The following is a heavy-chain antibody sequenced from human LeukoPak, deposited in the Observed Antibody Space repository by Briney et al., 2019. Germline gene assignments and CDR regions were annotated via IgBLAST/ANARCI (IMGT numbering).Heavy chain of an antibody. CDR2: IYYSGNT. CDR1: GGSINSYY. CDR3: ARDRDSSGLRDFDL. D-gene: IGHD3-22*01. J-gene: IGHJ2*01. Sequence: PSETLSLTCTVSGGSINSYYWSWIRQPPGKGLEWIGYIYYSGNTNYNPSLKSRASISIDTYKNQLSLQLSSVTAADTAVYYCARDRDSSGLRDFDLWGRGTLVTVSA. V-gene: IGHV4-59*01.